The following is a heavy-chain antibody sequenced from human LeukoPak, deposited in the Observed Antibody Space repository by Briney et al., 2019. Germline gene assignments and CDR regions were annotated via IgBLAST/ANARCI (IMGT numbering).Heavy chain of an antibody. J-gene: IGHJ4*02. CDR1: GFTFSRYA. D-gene: IGHD3-10*01. CDR2: ISSTGVYI. Sequence: PGGSLRLSCSASGFTFSRYAMNWVRQAPGKGLEWVSSISSTGVYIDYADSVKGRFTISRDNAKSSLFLQMNSLRAEDTAVYHCAREMSGSGKSYWGQGTLVTVSS. V-gene: IGHV3-21*01. CDR3: AREMSGSGKSY.